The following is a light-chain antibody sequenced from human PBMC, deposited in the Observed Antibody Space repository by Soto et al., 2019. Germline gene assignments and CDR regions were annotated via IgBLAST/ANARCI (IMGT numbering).Light chain of an antibody. CDR3: QQYGSSGT. J-gene: IGKJ1*01. CDR2: GIS. V-gene: IGKV3-20*01. Sequence: MVMTQSPAILSVSPGESATLSCRASQSVNSNLAWYQQKAGQAPRLLMYGISIRATGVPARFSGSGSGTDFTLTISRLEPEDFAVYYCQQYGSSGTFGQGTKVDIK. CDR1: QSVNSN.